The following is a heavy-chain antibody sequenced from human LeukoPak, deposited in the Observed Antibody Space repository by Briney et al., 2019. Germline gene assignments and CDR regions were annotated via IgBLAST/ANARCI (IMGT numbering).Heavy chain of an antibody. V-gene: IGHV4-34*01. D-gene: IGHD5-18*01. CDR2: INHSGST. CDR3: ARVQLWSPYYFDY. CDR1: GGSFSGYY. J-gene: IGHJ4*02. Sequence: SETLSLTCAVYGGSFSGYYWSWIRQPPGKGLEWIGEINHSGSTNYNPSLKSRVTISVDTSKNQFSLKLSSVTAADTAVYYCARVQLWSPYYFDYWGQGTLVTVSS.